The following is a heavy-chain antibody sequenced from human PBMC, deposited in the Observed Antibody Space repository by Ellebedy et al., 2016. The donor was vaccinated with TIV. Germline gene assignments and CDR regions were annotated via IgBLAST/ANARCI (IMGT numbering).Heavy chain of an antibody. D-gene: IGHD2/OR15-2a*01. V-gene: IGHV3-7*01. CDR3: VKSMAS. CDR2: IRGDGGDR. Sequence: PGGSLRLSCAGPGFTFSDSWMTWVRPAPGKGLEWVANIRGDGGDRYYVASVKGRFTISRDNAENSVFLQMNSLTVEDTAVYYCVKSMASWGQGTLVTVSS. J-gene: IGHJ5*02. CDR1: GFTFSDSW.